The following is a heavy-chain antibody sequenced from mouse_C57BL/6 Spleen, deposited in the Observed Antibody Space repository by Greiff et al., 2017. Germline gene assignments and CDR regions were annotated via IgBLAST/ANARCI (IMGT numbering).Heavy chain of an antibody. CDR2: IYPRSGNT. D-gene: IGHD2-4*01. V-gene: IGHV1-81*01. CDR3: AGTAYDYDVPDY. CDR1: GYTFTSYG. J-gene: IGHJ2*01. Sequence: QVQLQQSGAELARPGASVKLSCKASGYTFTSYGISWVKQRPGQGLEWIGEIYPRSGNTYYNEKFEGKATLTADKSSSTAYMGLRSLTSEDSAVYFCAGTAYDYDVPDYWGQGTTLTVSS.